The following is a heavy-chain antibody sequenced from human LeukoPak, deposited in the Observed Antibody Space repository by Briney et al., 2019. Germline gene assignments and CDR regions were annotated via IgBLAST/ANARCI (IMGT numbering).Heavy chain of an antibody. V-gene: IGHV5-51*01. CDR2: IYPDDSDT. Sequence: GESLKISCKGSGYRFNAYWIAWVRQMPGKGLEWMGIIYPDDSDTRYSPSFQGQVTISADKSISTAYLQWSSLKASDTAMYYCARHTLATFGYGMDVWGQGTTVTVSS. CDR3: ARHTLATFGYGMDV. J-gene: IGHJ6*02. D-gene: IGHD5-12*01. CDR1: GYRFNAYW.